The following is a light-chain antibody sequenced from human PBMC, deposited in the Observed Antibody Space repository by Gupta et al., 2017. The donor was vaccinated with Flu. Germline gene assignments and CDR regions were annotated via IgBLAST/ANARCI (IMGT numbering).Light chain of an antibody. CDR3: RQRQQTMFT. V-gene: IGKV2-28*01. J-gene: IGKJ3*01. Sequence: DIVLTQSPLSLSVTPGEPASISCRSSLSLLQSNGYNYLDWYLQKPGQSPQLLIYLGSNRASGVPDRFSGSGSGTEFTLKISRGEAEDVGVYYCRQRQQTMFTFGHGTKVDIK. CDR2: LGS. CDR1: LSLLQSNGYNY.